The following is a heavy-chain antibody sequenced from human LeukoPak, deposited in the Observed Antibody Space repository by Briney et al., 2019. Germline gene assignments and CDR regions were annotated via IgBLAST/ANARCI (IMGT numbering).Heavy chain of an antibody. CDR1: GFTFSSYA. D-gene: IGHD2-15*01. V-gene: IGHV3-30-3*01. CDR2: ISYDGSNK. CDR3: ARDDKRGCSGGSCYPPSRFDP. Sequence: GGSLRLSCAASGFTFSSYAMHWVRQAPGKGLEWVAVISYDGSNKYYADSVKGRFTISRDNSKNTLYLQMNSLRAEDTAVYYCARDDKRGCSGGSCYPPSRFDPWGQGTLVTVSS. J-gene: IGHJ5*02.